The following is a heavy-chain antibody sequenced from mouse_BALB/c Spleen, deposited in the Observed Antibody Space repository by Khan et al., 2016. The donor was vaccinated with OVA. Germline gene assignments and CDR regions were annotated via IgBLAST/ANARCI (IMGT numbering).Heavy chain of an antibody. V-gene: IGHV1S137*01. CDR2: ISTYYGDA. Sequence: QVQLQQSGAELVRPGVSVKLSCKGSGYTFTDFAMHWVKQSHAKSLEWLGVISTYYGDATYNQKFKGKATMTVDKSSSTAYMDLARLTSDDSAIYYCARGSGNSRFAYWGQGTLVTVSA. CDR3: ARGSGNSRFAY. D-gene: IGHD1-3*01. J-gene: IGHJ3*01. CDR1: GYTFTDFA.